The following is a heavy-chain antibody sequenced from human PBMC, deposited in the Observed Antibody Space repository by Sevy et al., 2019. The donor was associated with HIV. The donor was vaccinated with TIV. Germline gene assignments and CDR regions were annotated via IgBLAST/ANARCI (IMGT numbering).Heavy chain of an antibody. CDR2: INPNSGGT. CDR3: ARVNYDFSSGYYYGMDV. J-gene: IGHJ6*02. V-gene: IGHV1-2*02. Sequence: ASVKVSCKASGYTFTGYYMHWVRQAPGQGLEWMGWINPNSGGTNYAQKFQGRVTMTRDTSISTAYMELSRLRSDDTAVYYCARVNYDFSSGYYYGMDVWGQGTTVTVSS. D-gene: IGHD3-3*01. CDR1: GYTFTGYY.